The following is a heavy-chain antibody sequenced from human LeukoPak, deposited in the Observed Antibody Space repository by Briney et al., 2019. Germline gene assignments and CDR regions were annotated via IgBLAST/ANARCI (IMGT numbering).Heavy chain of an antibody. D-gene: IGHD3-9*01. CDR3: ARGDDILTGYYTPYWFDP. J-gene: IGHJ5*02. Sequence: ASVKVSCKASGYTFTSYGISWVRQAPGQGLEWMGWISAYNGNTNYAQKLQGRVTMTTDTSTSMAYMELRSLTSDDTAVYYCARGDDILTGYYTPYWFDPWGQGTLVTVSS. CDR2: ISAYNGNT. CDR1: GYTFTSYG. V-gene: IGHV1-18*01.